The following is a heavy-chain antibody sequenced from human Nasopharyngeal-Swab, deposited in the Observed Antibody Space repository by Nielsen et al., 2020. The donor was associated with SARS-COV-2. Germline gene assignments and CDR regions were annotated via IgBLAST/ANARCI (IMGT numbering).Heavy chain of an antibody. J-gene: IGHJ4*02. Sequence: GESLKISCAASGFTFRSYWMSWVRQAPGKGLEWVANIKQDGSEKYYVDSVKGRFTISRDNAKNSLYLQMNSLRAEDTAVYYCARDGGSYNDYWGQGTLVTVSS. V-gene: IGHV3-7*01. CDR2: IKQDGSEK. CDR3: ARDGGSYNDY. CDR1: GFTFRSYW. D-gene: IGHD1-26*01.